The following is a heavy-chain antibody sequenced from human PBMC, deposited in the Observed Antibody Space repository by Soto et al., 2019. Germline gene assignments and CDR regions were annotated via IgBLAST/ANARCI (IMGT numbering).Heavy chain of an antibody. V-gene: IGHV3-23*01. CDR3: VKLRLELLYLDS. D-gene: IGHD1-7*01. CDR1: GFTFSRYG. CDR2: ITGSGDST. Sequence: EVQLSESGGGLVQPGGSLRLSCAASGFTFSRYGMSWVRQAPGKGLEWVSAITGSGDSTYYADSVKGRFTISRDSSNNTVYLQMNSLRADDTAVCYCVKLRLELLYLDSWGLGALVIVSS. J-gene: IGHJ4*02.